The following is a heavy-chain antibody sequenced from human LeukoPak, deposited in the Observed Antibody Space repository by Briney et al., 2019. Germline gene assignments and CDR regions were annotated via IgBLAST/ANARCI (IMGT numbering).Heavy chain of an antibody. J-gene: IGHJ6*03. CDR2: ISAYNGNT. Sequence: ASVKVSCKASGYTLTSYGISWVRQAPGQGLEWMGWISAYNGNTNYAQKLQGRVTMTTGTSTSTAYMELRSLRSDDTAVYYCARCGSSWYVLPHYYYYYMDVWGKGTTVTVSS. CDR3: ARCGSSWYVLPHYYYYYMDV. V-gene: IGHV1-18*01. D-gene: IGHD6-13*01. CDR1: GYTLTSYG.